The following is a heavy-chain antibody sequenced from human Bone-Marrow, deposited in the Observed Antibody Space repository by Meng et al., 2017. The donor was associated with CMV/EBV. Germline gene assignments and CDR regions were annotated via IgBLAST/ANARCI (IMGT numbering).Heavy chain of an antibody. CDR1: GYTFTCNY. Sequence: VQAGGEGEMSAASGNGSCKASGYTFTCNYMHWERLAHGPGHELVWWTTSSSSGTNYAHKFPGRVPLTRSTAICTTYMELSRLRSDAAAVYDCSYGTGGYCPFDYWGQGTLVTVSS. D-gene: IGHD3-10*01. J-gene: IGHJ4*02. CDR3: SYGTGGYCPFDY. V-gene: IGHV1-2*02. CDR2: TTSSSSGT.